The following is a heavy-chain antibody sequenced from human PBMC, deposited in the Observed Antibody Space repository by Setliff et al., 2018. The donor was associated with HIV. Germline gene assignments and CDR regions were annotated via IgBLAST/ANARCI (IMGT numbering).Heavy chain of an antibody. V-gene: IGHV4-59*01. CDR2: IYIYNSGST. D-gene: IGHD3-22*01. CDR3: ARGVYYYYDSDAYWYWFDP. Sequence: SETLSLTCSVSGGSFSGYYWSWIRQPPGKGLEWIGYIYIYNSGSTNYNPSLTSRVTISADTSRNQFSLKLSSVTAADTAVYYCARGVYYYYDSDAYWYWFDPWGQGTLVTVSS. J-gene: IGHJ5*02. CDR1: GGSFSGYY.